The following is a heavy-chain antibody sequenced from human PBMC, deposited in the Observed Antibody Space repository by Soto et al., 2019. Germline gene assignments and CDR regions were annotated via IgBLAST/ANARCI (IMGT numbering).Heavy chain of an antibody. Sequence: GASVKFSCKASGGTFSSYTISWVRQAPGQGLEWMGRIIPILGIANYAQKFQGRVTITADKSTSTAYMELSSLRSEDTAVYYCAREPTRRWFDPWGQGTLVTVSS. CDR3: AREPTRRWFDP. J-gene: IGHJ5*02. V-gene: IGHV1-69*04. CDR1: GGTFSSYT. CDR2: IIPILGIA.